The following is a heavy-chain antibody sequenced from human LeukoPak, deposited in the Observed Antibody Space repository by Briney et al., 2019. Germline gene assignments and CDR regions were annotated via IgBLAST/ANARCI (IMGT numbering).Heavy chain of an antibody. D-gene: IGHD1-26*01. CDR2: IRYDGSNR. CDR3: AKDKGWELRNTGYFDY. V-gene: IGHV3-30*02. J-gene: IGHJ4*02. CDR1: GFTFSGYG. Sequence: PGGSLRLSCAASGFTFSGYGTHWVRQAPGKGLEWVAFIRYDGSNRYYADSVRGRFTISRDNSKNTLYLQMNSLRTEDTAVYYCAKDKGWELRNTGYFDYWGLGTLVTVSS.